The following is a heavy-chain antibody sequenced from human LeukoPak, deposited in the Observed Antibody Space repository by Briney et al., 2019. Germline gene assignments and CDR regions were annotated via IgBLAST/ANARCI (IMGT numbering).Heavy chain of an antibody. D-gene: IGHD3-10*01. CDR3: TRHFDAFGELFPLYYYYYMDV. CDR1: GFTFSGSA. V-gene: IGHV3-73*01. CDR2: IRSKANSYAT. J-gene: IGHJ6*03. Sequence: PGGSLKLSCAASGFTFSGSAMHWVRQASGKGLEWVGRIRSKANSYATAYAASVKGRFTISRDDSKNTAYLQMNSLKTEDTAVYYCTRHFDAFGELFPLYYYYYMDVWGKGTTVTISS.